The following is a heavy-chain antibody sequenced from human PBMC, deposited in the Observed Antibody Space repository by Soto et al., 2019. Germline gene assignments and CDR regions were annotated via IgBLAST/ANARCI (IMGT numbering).Heavy chain of an antibody. CDR1: GFTFSSYG. J-gene: IGHJ3*02. V-gene: IGHV3-30*18. D-gene: IGHD3-22*01. CDR3: AKSTYYYDSSGNDAFDI. CDR2: ISYDGSNK. Sequence: HPVGSLRLSCAASGFTFSSYGMHWVRQAPGKGLEWVAVISYDGSNKYYADSVKGRFTISRDNSKNTLYLQMNSLRAEDTAVYYCAKSTYYYDSSGNDAFDIWGQGTMVTVSS.